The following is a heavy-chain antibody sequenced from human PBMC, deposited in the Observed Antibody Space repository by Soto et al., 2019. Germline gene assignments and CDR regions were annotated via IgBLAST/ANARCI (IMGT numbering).Heavy chain of an antibody. CDR2: IIPIFGTA. Sequence: QVQLVQSGAEVKKPGSSVKVSCKASGGTFSSYAISWVRQAPGQGLEWMGGIIPIFGTANYAQKFQGRVTITADKSTSTAYMELSSLRSEDTAVYYCARVGTPTIPISYYYYYGMDVWGQGTTVTVSS. D-gene: IGHD2-21*01. J-gene: IGHJ6*02. CDR1: GGTFSSYA. CDR3: ARVGTPTIPISYYYYYGMDV. V-gene: IGHV1-69*06.